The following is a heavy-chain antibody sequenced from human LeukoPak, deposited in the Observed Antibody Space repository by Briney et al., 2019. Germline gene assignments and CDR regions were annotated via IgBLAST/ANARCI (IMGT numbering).Heavy chain of an antibody. D-gene: IGHD2-21*02. Sequence: GGSLRLSCAASGFTFDDFGMSWVRQAPGKGLEWVSGINWNGGSTGYADSVKVRFTISRDNGKNSLYLQMNSLRAEDTALYYCARGSEVVTAIPWYFDYWGQGTLVTVSS. J-gene: IGHJ4*02. V-gene: IGHV3-20*04. CDR1: GFTFDDFG. CDR2: INWNGGST. CDR3: ARGSEVVTAIPWYFDY.